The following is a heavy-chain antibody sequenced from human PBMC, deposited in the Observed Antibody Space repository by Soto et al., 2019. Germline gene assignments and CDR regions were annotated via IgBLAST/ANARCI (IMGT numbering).Heavy chain of an antibody. CDR3: ANGGLYDYIWGSPFDY. CDR1: GFTFDDYA. D-gene: IGHD3-16*01. V-gene: IGHV3-9*01. CDR2: ISWNSGSI. J-gene: IGHJ4*02. Sequence: GGSLRLSCAASGFTFDDYAMHWVRQAPGKGLEWVSGISWNSGSIGYADSVKGRFTISRDNAKNSLYLQMNSLGAEDTALYYCANGGLYDYIWGSPFDYWGQGTLVTVSS.